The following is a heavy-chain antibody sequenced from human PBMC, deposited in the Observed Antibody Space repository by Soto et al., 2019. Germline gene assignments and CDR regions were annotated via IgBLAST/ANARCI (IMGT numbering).Heavy chain of an antibody. CDR3: ARQDPNWFDP. CDR2: IYPGDSDT. Sequence: PGESLKVSCKGSGSSFTSYWIGWVRQMPGKGLEWMGMIYPGDSDTRYSPSFQGQVTISADKSISTAYLQWRSLKASETAMYYCARQDPNWFDPWGQGTLVTVSS. V-gene: IGHV5-51*01. CDR1: GSSFTSYW. J-gene: IGHJ5*02.